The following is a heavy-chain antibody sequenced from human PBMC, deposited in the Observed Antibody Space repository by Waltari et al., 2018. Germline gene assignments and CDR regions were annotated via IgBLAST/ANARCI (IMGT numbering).Heavy chain of an antibody. J-gene: IGHJ4*02. CDR1: RLTIASHA. CDR3: ASRYYQLLHYYFEY. V-gene: IGHV3-23*01. D-gene: IGHD1-26*01. CDR2: ISPNGGDS. Sequence: EVQLFESGGGLIQPGGSLRLSCTASRLTIASHALRWVRHAPGKGLEWVASISPNGGDSYHADSVKGRFTISRDNSKNTLYLQMNSLRAEDTAVYYCASRYYQLLHYYFEYWGQGTLVTVSS.